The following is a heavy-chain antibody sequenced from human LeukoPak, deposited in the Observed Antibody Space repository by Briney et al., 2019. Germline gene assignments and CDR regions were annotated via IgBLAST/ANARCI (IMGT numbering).Heavy chain of an antibody. CDR1: GGSISTYY. Sequence: SETLSLTCTVPGGSISTYYWTWIRQSAGKGLEWIGRVYNDGSTGYNPSLWSRVTISVDSSKNQFSLKLNSVTAADTAVYYCARPYRVGCSFPFDIWGQGTLVTVSS. CDR3: ARPYRVGCSFPFDI. J-gene: IGHJ3*02. D-gene: IGHD3-16*02. V-gene: IGHV4-4*07. CDR2: VYNDGST.